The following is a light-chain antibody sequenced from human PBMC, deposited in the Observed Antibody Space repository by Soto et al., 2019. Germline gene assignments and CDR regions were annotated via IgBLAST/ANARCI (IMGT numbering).Light chain of an antibody. CDR1: QSVSSSL. J-gene: IGKJ3*01. CDR2: GAS. Sequence: DIVLTQSPGTLSLSPGERATLSCRATQSVSSSLLAWYQQKPGQAPRPLIHGASSRATGIPDRFSGSGSGTEFTLTISRLEPEDFAVYYCQLYDGSLFTFGPGTKLDIK. CDR3: QLYDGSLFT. V-gene: IGKV3-20*01.